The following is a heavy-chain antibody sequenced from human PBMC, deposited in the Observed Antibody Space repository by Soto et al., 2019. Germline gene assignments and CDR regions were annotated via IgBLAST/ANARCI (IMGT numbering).Heavy chain of an antibody. CDR2: IVPMFAAP. V-gene: IGHV1-69*05. J-gene: IGHJ4*02. CDR1: GGTFSSFA. Sequence: QVLLVQSGAEVKKPGSSVRVSCKTSGGTFSSFAISWVRLAPGQGLEWMGVIVPMFAAPTYAQKLQGRVTMTTDTSTSTAYMELRSLRSDDTAVYYCARDPGFRSDYWGQGTLVTVSS. D-gene: IGHD3-9*01. CDR3: ARDPGFRSDY.